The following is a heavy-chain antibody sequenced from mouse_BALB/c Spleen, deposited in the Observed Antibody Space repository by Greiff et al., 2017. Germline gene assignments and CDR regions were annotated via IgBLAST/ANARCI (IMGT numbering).Heavy chain of an antibody. CDR2: INPSNGRT. CDR1: GYTFTSYW. D-gene: IGHD2-1*01. Sequence: QVQLQQSGAELVKPGASVKLSCKASGYTFTSYWMHWVKQRPGQGLEWIGEINPSNGRTNYNEKFKSKATLTVDKSSSTAYMQLSSLTSEDSAVYYCARPYGNYGGYFDYWGQGTTLTVSS. V-gene: IGHV1S81*02. J-gene: IGHJ2*01. CDR3: ARPYGNYGGYFDY.